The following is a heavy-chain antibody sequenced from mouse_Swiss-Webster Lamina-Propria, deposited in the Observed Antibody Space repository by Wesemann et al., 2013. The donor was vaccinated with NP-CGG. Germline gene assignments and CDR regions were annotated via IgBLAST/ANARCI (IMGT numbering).Heavy chain of an antibody. CDR1: GFTFSNYW. Sequence: EVKLEESGGGLVQPGGSMKLSCVASGFTFSNYWMNWVRQSPEKGLEWVAQIRLKSDNYATHYAESVKGRFTISRDDSKSSVYLQMNNLRAEDTGIYYCTGVTTSGYFDVWGTGTTVTVSS. V-gene: IGHV6-3*01. J-gene: IGHJ1*03. CDR3: TGVTTSGYFDV. CDR2: IRLKSDNYAT. D-gene: IGHD2-3*01.